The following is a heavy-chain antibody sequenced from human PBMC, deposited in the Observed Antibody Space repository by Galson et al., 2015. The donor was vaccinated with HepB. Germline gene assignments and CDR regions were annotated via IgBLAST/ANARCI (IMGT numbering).Heavy chain of an antibody. J-gene: IGHJ6*02. Sequence: SVKVSCKASGYTFTSYYMHWVRQAPGQGLEWMGIINPSGGSTSYAQKFQGRVTMTRDTSTSTVYMELSSLRSEDTAVYYCASPAGDSAGYYYYGMDVWGQGTTVTVSS. D-gene: IGHD6-25*01. CDR2: INPSGGST. CDR3: ASPAGDSAGYYYYGMDV. V-gene: IGHV1-46*01. CDR1: GYTFTSYY.